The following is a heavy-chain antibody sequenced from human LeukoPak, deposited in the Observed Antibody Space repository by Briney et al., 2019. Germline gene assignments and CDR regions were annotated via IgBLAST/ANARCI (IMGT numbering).Heavy chain of an antibody. CDR2: ITWNGGRS. J-gene: IGHJ6*02. V-gene: IGHV3-43D*03. CDR1: GFTFGDYA. CDR3: AKDRPFPYGMDV. Sequence: GGSLRLSCAAAGFTFGDYAMDWVRQAPGNGLEWVSFITWNGGRSYYADSVKGRFIISRDNSKNSLYLQMNSLTPEDTALYYCAKDRPFPYGMDVWGQGTTVTVSS.